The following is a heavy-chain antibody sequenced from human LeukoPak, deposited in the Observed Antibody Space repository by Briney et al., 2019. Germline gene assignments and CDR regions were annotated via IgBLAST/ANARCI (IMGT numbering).Heavy chain of an antibody. CDR3: ARGTYGEYGGPAY. CDR1: GFTFSYYC. D-gene: IGHD4-17*01. J-gene: IGHJ4*02. CDR2: ISSSGSAM. V-gene: IGHV3-48*02. Sequence: GGSLSLSCAASGFTFSYYCMNWVRQAPGKGLEGFSYISSSGSAMYYADSVRGRFTISRDNADNSLFLQMNSLRDEDTAVYYCARGTYGEYGGPAYWGQGTLVTVSS.